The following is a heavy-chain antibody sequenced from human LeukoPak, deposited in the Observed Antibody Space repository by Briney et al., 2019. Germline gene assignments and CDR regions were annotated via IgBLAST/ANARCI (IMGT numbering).Heavy chain of an antibody. Sequence: SETLSLTCTLSGGFMSSYYWSWIRQPPGKGLGWIGYIHYSVSTNYNPSLKSRVTISVDTSQNQFSLKLISVTAADTAVYYCARTSGPYGGNYFDYWGQGTLVTVSS. CDR2: IHYSVST. J-gene: IGHJ4*02. CDR1: GGFMSSYY. CDR3: ARTSGPYGGNYFDY. D-gene: IGHD4-23*01. V-gene: IGHV4-59*08.